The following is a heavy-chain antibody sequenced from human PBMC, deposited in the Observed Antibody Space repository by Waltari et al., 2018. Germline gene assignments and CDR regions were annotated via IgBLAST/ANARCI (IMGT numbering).Heavy chain of an antibody. CDR3: ARKIRDAFDI. J-gene: IGHJ3*02. CDR2: ISSSGSTI. V-gene: IGHV3-48*03. CDR1: GFTFSSYE. Sequence: EVQLVESGGGLVQPGGSLRLSCAASGFTFSSYEMTWVRQAPGKGLEWVSYISSSGSTIYYADSVKGRFTISRDNAKNSLYLQMNSLRAEDTAVYYCARKIRDAFDIWGQGTMVTVSS.